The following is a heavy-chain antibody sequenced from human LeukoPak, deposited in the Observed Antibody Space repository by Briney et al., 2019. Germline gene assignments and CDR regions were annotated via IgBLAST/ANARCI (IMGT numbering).Heavy chain of an antibody. CDR2: ISNSGSTV. J-gene: IGHJ6*02. CDR1: GFTFGDYY. V-gene: IGHV3-11*01. Sequence: GGSLRLSCAAPGFTFGDYYMTWLRQAPGKGLEWLSYISNSGSTVFYADSVKGRFTVSRDNAKRSLYLQIESLRDDDTAVYHCALGTINKDFYFGMDVWGQGTTVTVSS. D-gene: IGHD2-8*01. CDR3: ALGTINKDFYFGMDV.